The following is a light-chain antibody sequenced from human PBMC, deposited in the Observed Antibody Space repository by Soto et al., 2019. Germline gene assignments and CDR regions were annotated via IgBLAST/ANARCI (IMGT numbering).Light chain of an antibody. CDR1: QDLMNY. V-gene: IGKV1-33*01. J-gene: IGKJ1*01. CDR2: DTT. CDR3: QQSYSTTWT. Sequence: DIQMTQSPTSLAASVGDRVTITCQASQDLMNYLNWYQQKPGEAPKLLIYDTTTLEEGVPTRFSGGGSGTDFTFTINGLQPEDAAIYFCQQSYSTTWTFGQGTKVEIK.